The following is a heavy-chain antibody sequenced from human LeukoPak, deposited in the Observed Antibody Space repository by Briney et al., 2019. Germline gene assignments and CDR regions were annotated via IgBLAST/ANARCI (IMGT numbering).Heavy chain of an antibody. Sequence: GGSLRLSCAASGFTFSNAWMSWVRQAPGEGREWVGRIKSKTNGGTTDYAAPVKGRFTISRDDSKNTLYLQMNSLKTEDTAVYYCTTGSRMTTVTPEYFQHWGQGSLVTVSS. J-gene: IGHJ1*01. V-gene: IGHV3-15*01. CDR1: GFTFSNAW. CDR2: IKSKTNGGTT. CDR3: TTGSRMTTVTPEYFQH. D-gene: IGHD4-17*01.